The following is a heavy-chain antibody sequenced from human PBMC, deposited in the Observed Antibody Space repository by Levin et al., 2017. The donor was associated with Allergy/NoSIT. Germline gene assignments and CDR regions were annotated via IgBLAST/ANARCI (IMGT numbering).Heavy chain of an antibody. CDR2: IYHSGST. J-gene: IGHJ4*02. CDR3: ARGRPSLHRGFDS. V-gene: IGHV4-30-2*01. D-gene: IGHD2-2*01. Sequence: SETLSLTCAVSGVSVTSGGYSWSWIRQPPGQGLEWIGYIYHSGSTYYNPSLQSRVTISLDRSKNQFSLELTSVTAPDTAVYYCARGRPSLHRGFDSWGQGTLVTVSS. CDR1: GVSVTSGGYS.